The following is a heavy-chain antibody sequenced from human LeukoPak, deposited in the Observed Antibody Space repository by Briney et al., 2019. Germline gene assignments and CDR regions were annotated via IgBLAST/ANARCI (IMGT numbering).Heavy chain of an antibody. J-gene: IGHJ4*02. D-gene: IGHD4-23*01. V-gene: IGHV3-15*01. CDR3: ANIFGGNSHRSDY. CDR2: IKTKTDGGTT. Sequence: GRSLRLSCAASGFTFSSAWMSWVRQAPGQGLEWLGRIKTKTDGGTTDYAAPVKGRFTISRDDSKDTLYLQMNSLKSDDTAVYYCANIFGGNSHRSDYWGQGTLVTVSS. CDR1: GFTFSSAW.